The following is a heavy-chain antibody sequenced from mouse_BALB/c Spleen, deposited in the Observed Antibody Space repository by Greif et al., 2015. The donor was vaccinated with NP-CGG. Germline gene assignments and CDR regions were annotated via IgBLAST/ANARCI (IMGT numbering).Heavy chain of an antibody. J-gene: IGHJ4*01. Sequence: VQRVESGPGLVQPSQSLSITRTVSGFSLTSYGVHWVRQSPGKGLEWLGVIWSGGSTDYNAAFISRLSISKDNSKSQVFFKMNSLQANDTAIYYCARHGYPPYAMDYWGQGTSVTVSS. CDR3: ARHGYPPYAMDY. CDR2: IWSGGST. D-gene: IGHD2-2*01. V-gene: IGHV2-2*02. CDR1: GFSLTSYG.